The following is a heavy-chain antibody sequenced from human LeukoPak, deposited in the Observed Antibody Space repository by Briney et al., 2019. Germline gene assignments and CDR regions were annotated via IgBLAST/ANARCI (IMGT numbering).Heavy chain of an antibody. V-gene: IGHV3-33*01. CDR2: IWYDGSNK. CDR3: AREASDAFDI. CDR1: GFTFSSYD. J-gene: IGHJ3*02. Sequence: PGGSLRLSCAASGFTFSSYDMHWVRQAPGKGLEWVALIWYDGSNKNYADSVKGRFTISRDNSKNTLFLQMNSLRAGDTAVYYCAREASDAFDIWGQGTMVTVSS.